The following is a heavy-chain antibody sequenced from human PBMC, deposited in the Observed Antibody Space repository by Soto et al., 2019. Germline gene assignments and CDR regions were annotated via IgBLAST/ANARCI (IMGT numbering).Heavy chain of an antibody. CDR2: ISDSGST. J-gene: IGHJ4*02. CDR3: ARGSTDYFDSTGYHGYFDY. V-gene: IGHV4-30-2*01. CDR1: GGSISSGDYS. D-gene: IGHD3-22*01. Sequence: KPSETLSLTCAVSGGSISSGDYSWGWIRQPPGKGLEWLGYISDSGSTYYNPSLKSRATISADRSKNQFSLNLSSVTAADTAVYYCARGSTDYFDSTGYHGYFDYWGQGTLVTVSS.